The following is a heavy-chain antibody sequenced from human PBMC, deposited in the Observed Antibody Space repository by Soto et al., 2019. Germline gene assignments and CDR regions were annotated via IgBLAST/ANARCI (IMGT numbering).Heavy chain of an antibody. V-gene: IGHV4-59*12. CDR2: IYYSGST. CDR1: GGSISSYY. CDR3: ARVPFAGIAARFDY. D-gene: IGHD6-6*01. J-gene: IGHJ4*02. Sequence: SETLSLTCTVSGGSISSYYWSWIRQPPGKGLEWIGYIYYSGSTYYNPSLKSRVTISVDTSKNQFSLKLSSVTAADTAVYYCARVPFAGIAARFDYWGQGTLVTVSS.